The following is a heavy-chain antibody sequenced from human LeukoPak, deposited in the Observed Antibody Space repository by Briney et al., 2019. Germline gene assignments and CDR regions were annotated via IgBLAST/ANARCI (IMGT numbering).Heavy chain of an antibody. CDR3: ARVTIFGVVIVDY. CDR1: GYTFTSYG. Sequence: ASVKVSCKASGYTFTSYGINWVRQAPGQGLEWMGWISAYNGNTKYAQKLQGRVAMTTDTSTSTAYMELRTLRSDDTAVYYCARVTIFGVVIVDYWGQGTLVTVSS. CDR2: ISAYNGNT. D-gene: IGHD3-3*01. V-gene: IGHV1-18*01. J-gene: IGHJ4*02.